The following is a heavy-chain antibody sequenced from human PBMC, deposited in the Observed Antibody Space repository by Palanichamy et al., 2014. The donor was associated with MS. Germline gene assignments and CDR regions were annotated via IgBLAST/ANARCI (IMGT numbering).Heavy chain of an antibody. D-gene: IGHD5-18*01. Sequence: QXQQSGPGLVKPSQTLSLTCAISGDSVSSNSAAWNWIRQSPSRGLEWLGRTYYRSKWYNDYAVSVKSRITINPDTSKNQFSLQLNSVTPEDTAVYYCARDIAIRYSYGGGGFDYWGQGTLVTVSS. J-gene: IGHJ4*02. CDR3: ARDIAIRYSYGGGGFDY. CDR2: TYYRSKWYN. CDR1: GDSVSSNSAA. V-gene: IGHV6-1*01.